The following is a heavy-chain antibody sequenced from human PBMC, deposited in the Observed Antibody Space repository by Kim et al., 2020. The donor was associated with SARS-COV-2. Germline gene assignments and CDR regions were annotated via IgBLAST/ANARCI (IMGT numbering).Heavy chain of an antibody. CDR3: ARVTSSTLLDP. J-gene: IGHJ5*02. V-gene: IGHV3-11*01. Sequence: GSLRLSCAASGFTFSDYFMTWIRQAPGKGLEWVSYIGSRGNTKYYADSVKGRFTISRDNAKNSLYLQMNTLRAEDTAVYYCARVTSSTLLDPWGQGTQVTVSS. D-gene: IGHD2-2*01. CDR1: GFTFSDYF. CDR2: IGSRGNTK.